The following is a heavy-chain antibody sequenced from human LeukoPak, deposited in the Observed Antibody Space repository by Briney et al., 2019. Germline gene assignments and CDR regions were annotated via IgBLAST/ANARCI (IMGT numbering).Heavy chain of an antibody. CDR2: INHSGST. CDR1: GGSFSGYY. J-gene: IGHJ6*02. D-gene: IGHD1-1*01. V-gene: IGHV4-34*01. Sequence: SETLSLTCAVYGGSFSGYYWSWIRQPPGKGLEWIGEINHSGSTNYNPSLKSRVTISVDTSKNQFSLKLSSVTAADTAVYYCVRRYNWNDLYGPIYYYYGMDVWGQGTTVTVSS. CDR3: VRRYNWNDLYGPIYYYYGMDV.